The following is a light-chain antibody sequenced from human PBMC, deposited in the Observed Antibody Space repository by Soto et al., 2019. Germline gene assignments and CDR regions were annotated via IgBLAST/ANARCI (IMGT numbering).Light chain of an antibody. Sequence: DIQMTQSPSSLSASIGDRVTITCRASQSISKYLNWYQQKPGDAPKILIYAASTLQTGVPSRFSASGSGTDFTLNINRLQPEYFANYYCQQTYNVPRTFGQGTKFDIK. CDR2: AAS. CDR1: QSISKY. CDR3: QQTYNVPRT. V-gene: IGKV1-39*01. J-gene: IGKJ2*02.